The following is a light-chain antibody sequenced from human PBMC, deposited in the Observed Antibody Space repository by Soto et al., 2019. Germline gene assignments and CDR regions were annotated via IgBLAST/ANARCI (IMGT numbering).Light chain of an antibody. CDR3: QQYGSSPGT. CDR2: NAF. V-gene: IGKV3-20*01. J-gene: IGKJ4*01. CDR1: QSVSSSY. Sequence: EIVLTQSPGTLSLSPGERATLSCRASQSVSSSYLAWYQQKPGQAPRLLIYNAFNRATGIPDRFSGSGSGTDFTLTISKLEPEDFAVYYCQQYGSSPGTVGGGTKV.